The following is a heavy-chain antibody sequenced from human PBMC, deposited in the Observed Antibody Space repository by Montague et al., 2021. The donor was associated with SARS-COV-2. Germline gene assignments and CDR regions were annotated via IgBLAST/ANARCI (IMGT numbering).Heavy chain of an antibody. CDR2: IYCSGST. CDR3: AREISGPDYFDY. V-gene: IGHV4-59*01. Sequence: SETLSLTCTVSGGSISSNYWNWIRQPPGRGLEWIGYIYCSGSTNYNPSLESRVTISADTSKNHFSLKLRSVTAADTAVYYCAREISGPDYFDYWGQGTLVTVSS. D-gene: IGHD3-10*01. CDR1: GGSISSNY. J-gene: IGHJ4*02.